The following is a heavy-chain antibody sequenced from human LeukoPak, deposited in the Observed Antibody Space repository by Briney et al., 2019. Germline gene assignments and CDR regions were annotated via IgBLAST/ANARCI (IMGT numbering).Heavy chain of an antibody. D-gene: IGHD6-19*01. CDR1: GGSISSSSYY. V-gene: IGHV4-39*02. CDR3: ARDVEYSSGWSYYYYYMDV. Sequence: SETLSLTCTVSGGSISSSSYYWGWIRQPPGKGLEWIGSIYYSGSTYYNPSLKSRVTISVDTSKNQFSLKLSSVIAADTAVYYCARDVEYSSGWSYYYYYMDVWGKGTTVTVSS. J-gene: IGHJ6*03. CDR2: IYYSGST.